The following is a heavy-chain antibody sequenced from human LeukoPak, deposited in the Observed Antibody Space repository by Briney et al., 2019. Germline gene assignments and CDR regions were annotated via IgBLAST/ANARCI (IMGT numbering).Heavy chain of an antibody. CDR1: GYTFTHYG. CDR2: ISYDGNNK. Sequence: GGSLRLSCVISGYTFTHYGFHWVRQAPGKALEWVAYISYDGNNKYEDSVKGRFTISRDNSKNTLHLQMNGLRAEDTAVYYCARDLGQYYDTSDNWFDPWGQGTLVTVSS. D-gene: IGHD3-22*01. J-gene: IGHJ5*02. V-gene: IGHV3-30*03. CDR3: ARDLGQYYDTSDNWFDP.